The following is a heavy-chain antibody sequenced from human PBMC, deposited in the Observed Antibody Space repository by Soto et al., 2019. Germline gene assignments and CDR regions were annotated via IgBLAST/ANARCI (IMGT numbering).Heavy chain of an antibody. CDR1: GFTFSSYG. J-gene: IGHJ4*02. D-gene: IGHD6-19*01. Sequence: GGSLRLSCAASGFTFSSYGMHWVRQAPGKGLEWVAVISYDGSNKYYADSVKGRFTISRDNSKNTLYLQMNSLKAEDTAVYYCAKVVSSGWSPDYWGQGTLVTVSS. V-gene: IGHV3-30*18. CDR3: AKVVSSGWSPDY. CDR2: ISYDGSNK.